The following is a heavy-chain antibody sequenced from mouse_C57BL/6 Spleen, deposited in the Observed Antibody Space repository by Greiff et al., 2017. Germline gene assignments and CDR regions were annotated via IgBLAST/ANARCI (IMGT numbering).Heavy chain of an antibody. D-gene: IGHD1-1*01. CDR2: INPGSGGT. V-gene: IGHV1-54*01. CDR1: GYAFTNYL. J-gene: IGHJ3*01. CDR3: ARCEGDYYGSSSFAY. Sequence: QVQLQQSGAELVRPGTSVKVSCKASGYAFTNYLIEWVKQRPGQGLEWIGVINPGSGGTNYNEKFKGKATLTADKSSSTAYMQLSSLTSEDSAVYFCARCEGDYYGSSSFAYWGQGTLVTVSA.